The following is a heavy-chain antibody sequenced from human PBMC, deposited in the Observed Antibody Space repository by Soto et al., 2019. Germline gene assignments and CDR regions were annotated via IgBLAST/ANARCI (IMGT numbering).Heavy chain of an antibody. J-gene: IGHJ4*02. D-gene: IGHD5-18*01. CDR3: ARGRYSYGYLSH. V-gene: IGHV3-30-3*01. Sequence: QVQLVESGGGVVQPGRSLRLSCAASGFTFSSYAMHWVRQAPGKGLEWVAVISYDGSNKYYADSVKGRFTISRDNSKNTLYLQMNSLRAEDTAVYYCARGRYSYGYLSHWGQGTLVTVSS. CDR2: ISYDGSNK. CDR1: GFTFSSYA.